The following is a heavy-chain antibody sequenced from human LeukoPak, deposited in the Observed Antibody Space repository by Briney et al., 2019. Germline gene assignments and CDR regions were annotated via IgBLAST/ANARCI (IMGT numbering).Heavy chain of an antibody. V-gene: IGHV3-15*01. J-gene: IGHJ4*02. Sequence: GGSLRLSCAASGFTFSNAWMSWVRQAPGKGLEWVGRIKSKTDGGTTDYAAPVKGRFTISRDDSKNTLYLQMNSLKTEDTAVYYCTSWEWELPNFDYWGQGTLVAVSS. CDR2: IKSKTDGGTT. D-gene: IGHD1-26*01. CDR1: GFTFSNAW. CDR3: TSWEWELPNFDY.